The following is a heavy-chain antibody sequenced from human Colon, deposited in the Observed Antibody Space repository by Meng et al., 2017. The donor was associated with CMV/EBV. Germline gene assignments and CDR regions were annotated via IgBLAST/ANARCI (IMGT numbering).Heavy chain of an antibody. Sequence: SCKASGSPFPNYYMHWVRRAPGRGLEWMGRISPRGDRTTYAPNFQGRVTMTRDTSITTDYMELTGLTSEDTAVYYCAKDSRFESFDYWGQGTLVTVSS. CDR3: AKDSRFESFDY. CDR2: ISPRGDRT. CDR1: GSPFPNYY. J-gene: IGHJ4*02. V-gene: IGHV1-46*01.